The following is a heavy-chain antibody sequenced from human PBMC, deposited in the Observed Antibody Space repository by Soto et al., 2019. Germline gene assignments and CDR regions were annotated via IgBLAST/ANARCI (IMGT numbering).Heavy chain of an antibody. J-gene: IGHJ4*02. CDR3: VRVYGFWRGLPGF. CDR1: GGSLRGYY. Sequence: SQTLSLTCAGYGGSLRGYYWSWIRQPPWKGLEWIGEINHSGSTNYNPSLKSRVTISVDTSKNQFSLKLSSVTAADTAVYYCVRVYGFWRGLPGFWGQGSLVTGS. CDR2: INHSGST. D-gene: IGHD3-3*01. V-gene: IGHV4-34*01.